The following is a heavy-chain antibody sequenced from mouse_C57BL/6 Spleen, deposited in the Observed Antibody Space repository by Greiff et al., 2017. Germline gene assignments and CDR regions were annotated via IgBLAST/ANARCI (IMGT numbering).Heavy chain of an antibody. CDR3: ARDPYYYGSSYGYFDV. J-gene: IGHJ1*03. V-gene: IGHV1-55*01. CDR2: IYPGSGST. D-gene: IGHD1-1*01. Sequence: VQLQQPGAELVKPGASVKMSCKASGYTFTSYWITWVKQRPGQGLEWIGDIYPGSGSTNYNEKFKSKATLTVDTSSSTAYMQLSSLTSEDSAVYYCARDPYYYGSSYGYFDVWGTGATVTVSS. CDR1: GYTFTSYW.